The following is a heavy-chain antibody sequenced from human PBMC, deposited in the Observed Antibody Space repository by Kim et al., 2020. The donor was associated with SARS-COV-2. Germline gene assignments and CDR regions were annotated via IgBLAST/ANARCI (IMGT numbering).Heavy chain of an antibody. V-gene: IGHV3-64D*06. CDR2: ISSNGGST. CDR1: GFTFSSYA. J-gene: IGHJ4*02. Sequence: GGSLRLFCSASGFTFSSYAMHWVRQAPGKGLEYVSAISSNGGSTYYADSVKGRFTISRDNSKNTLYLQMSSLRAEDTAVYYCVKGPDSVWGSYLPGYWGQGTLVSVSS. D-gene: IGHD3-16*02. CDR3: VKGPDSVWGSYLPGY.